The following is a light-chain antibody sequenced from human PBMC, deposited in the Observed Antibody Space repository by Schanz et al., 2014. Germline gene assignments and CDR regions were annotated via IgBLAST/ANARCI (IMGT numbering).Light chain of an antibody. J-gene: IGLJ1*01. CDR1: RSNVGSNT. CDR2: SNN. Sequence: QSVLTQPPSASGTPGQRVTMSCSGSRSNVGSNTVSWYQQLPGTAPKLLIYSNNQRPSGVPDRFSGSKSGTSASLATSGLQSEDEADYYCAVWDDNLNGYVFGTGTKLTVL. CDR3: AVWDDNLNGYV. V-gene: IGLV1-44*01.